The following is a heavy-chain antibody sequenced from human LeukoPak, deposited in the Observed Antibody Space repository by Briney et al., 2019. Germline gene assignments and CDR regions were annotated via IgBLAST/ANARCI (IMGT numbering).Heavy chain of an antibody. CDR2: IYHSGST. Sequence: TSETLSLTCTVSGYSISSGYYWGWIRQPPGKGLEWIGNIYHSGSTYYNPSLKSRVTISVDTSKNQFSLKLSSVTAADTAVYYCARRDYMDVWGKGTTVTISS. J-gene: IGHJ6*03. CDR1: GYSISSGYY. CDR3: ARRDYMDV. V-gene: IGHV4-38-2*02.